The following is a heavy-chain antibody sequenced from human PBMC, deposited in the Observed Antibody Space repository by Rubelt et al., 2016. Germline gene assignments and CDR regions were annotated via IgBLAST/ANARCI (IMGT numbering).Heavy chain of an antibody. CDR3: AADSGYGPSMDV. Sequence: QMQLVQSGPEVKKPGTSVKVSCKASGFTFTSSAVQWVRQARGQRLEWIGWIVVGSGHTNYQRKCQARDTITRDMSTSTAYMELSSLRSEDAAVYYCAADSGYGPSMDVWGQGTTVTVSS. D-gene: IGHD5-12*01. V-gene: IGHV1-58*01. J-gene: IGHJ6*02. CDR1: GFTFTSSA. CDR2: IVVGSGHT.